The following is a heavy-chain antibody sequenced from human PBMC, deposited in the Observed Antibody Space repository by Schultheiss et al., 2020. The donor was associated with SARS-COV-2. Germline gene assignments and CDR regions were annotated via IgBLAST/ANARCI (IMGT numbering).Heavy chain of an antibody. CDR1: GFTFSSYW. Sequence: GESLKISCAASGFTFSSYWMHWVRQAPGKGLVWVSRINSDGSSTSYADSVKGRFTISRDNAKNSLYLQMNSLRAEDTAVYYCASDRDIYCSGGSCTDYWGQGTLVTVSS. J-gene: IGHJ4*02. CDR3: ASDRDIYCSGGSCTDY. D-gene: IGHD2-15*01. V-gene: IGHV3-74*01. CDR2: INSDGSST.